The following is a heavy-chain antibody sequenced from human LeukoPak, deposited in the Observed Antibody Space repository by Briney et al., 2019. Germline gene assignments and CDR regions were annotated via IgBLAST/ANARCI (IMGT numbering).Heavy chain of an antibody. CDR1: GGICRNYA. Sequence: SVKVSCRASGGICRNYAISWVRQAPGQGLEWMGRIIAIFGTTNYAQNFQGRVTITTDESTNTAYMELSSLKSEDTAVYYCAGHPDYYGWESLDYWGQGTLVTVSS. D-gene: IGHD3-10*01. CDR2: IIAIFGTT. J-gene: IGHJ4*02. CDR3: AGHPDYYGWESLDY. V-gene: IGHV1-69*05.